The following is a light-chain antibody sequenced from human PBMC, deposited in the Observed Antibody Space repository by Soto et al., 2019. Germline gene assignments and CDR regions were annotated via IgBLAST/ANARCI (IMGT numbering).Light chain of an antibody. Sequence: EIVLTQSPGTLSLSPGERATLSCRASQSVSSSYLAWYQQKPGQAPRLLIYGASSRATGIPDRFSGSGSGTDFTLTISRLEPEDFAVYYCQWRFGEGTK. J-gene: IGKJ1*01. CDR2: GAS. V-gene: IGKV3-20*01. CDR1: QSVSSSY. CDR3: QWR.